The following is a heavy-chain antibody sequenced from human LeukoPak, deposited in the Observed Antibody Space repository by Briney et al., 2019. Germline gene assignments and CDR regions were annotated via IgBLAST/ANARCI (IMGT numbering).Heavy chain of an antibody. J-gene: IGHJ4*02. CDR2: IKQDGSEK. CDR3: ATFIEHRGYSGYGFDY. Sequence: GGSLRLSCAASGFTFSSYWMSWVRQAPGKGLEWVANIKQDGSEKYYVDSVKGRFTISRDNAKNSLYLQMNSLRAEDTAVYYCATFIEHRGYSGYGFDYWGQGTLVTVSS. D-gene: IGHD5-12*01. V-gene: IGHV3-7*01. CDR1: GFTFSSYW.